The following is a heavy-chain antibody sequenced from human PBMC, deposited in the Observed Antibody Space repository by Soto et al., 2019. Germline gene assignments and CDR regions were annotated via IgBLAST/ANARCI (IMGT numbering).Heavy chain of an antibody. CDR3: ARDLMARGVFDY. D-gene: IGHD3-10*01. J-gene: IGHJ4*02. CDR1: GFTFSSYA. Sequence: GGSLRLSCAASGFTFSSYAMRWVRQAPGKGLEWVSAISGSGGSTSYADSVKGRFTISRDNAKNTLYLQMNSLRAEDTAVYYCARDLMARGVFDYWGQGTLVTVSS. CDR2: ISGSGGST. V-gene: IGHV3-23*01.